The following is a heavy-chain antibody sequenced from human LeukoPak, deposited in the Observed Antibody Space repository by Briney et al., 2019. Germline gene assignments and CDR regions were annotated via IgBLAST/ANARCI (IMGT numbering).Heavy chain of an antibody. CDR2: ISYDGSNE. CDR3: ARDHVLMVYPSDYYYGMDV. D-gene: IGHD2-8*01. CDR1: GFTFSSSA. V-gene: IGHV3-30-3*01. J-gene: IGHJ6*02. Sequence: GRSLRLSCAASGFTFSSSAMHWVRQAPGKGLEWVAVISYDGSNEYYADSVKGRFTISRDNSKNTLFLQMNSLRAEDTAVYYCARDHVLMVYPSDYYYGMDVWGQGTTVTVSS.